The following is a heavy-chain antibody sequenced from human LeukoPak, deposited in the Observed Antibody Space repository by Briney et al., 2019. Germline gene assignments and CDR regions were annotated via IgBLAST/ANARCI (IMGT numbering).Heavy chain of an antibody. V-gene: IGHV1-18*01. CDR1: GYTFTSYG. CDR3: ARNSVFLEWLHNWFDP. J-gene: IGHJ5*02. Sequence: GASVKVSCKASGYTFTSYGISWVRQAPGQGLEWMGWISAYNGNTNYAQKLQGRVTMTTDTSTSTAYMELRSLRSDDTAVYYCARNSVFLEWLHNWFDPWGQGTLVTVSS. D-gene: IGHD3-3*01. CDR2: ISAYNGNT.